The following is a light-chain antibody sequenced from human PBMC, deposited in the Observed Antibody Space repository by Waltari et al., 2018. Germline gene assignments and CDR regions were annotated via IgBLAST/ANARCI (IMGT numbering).Light chain of an antibody. CDR3: QQYGKTPPT. V-gene: IGKV1-NL1*01. CDR2: AAS. CDR1: QGISNS. Sequence: DIQMTQSPSSLSASLGDRVTITCRASQGISNSLAWYQEKPGKAPKLLLYAASSLPLGVPSRFSGSGSGTAYTLTIISLQPEDFATYYFQQYGKTPPTFGGGTKLQIK. J-gene: IGKJ4*01.